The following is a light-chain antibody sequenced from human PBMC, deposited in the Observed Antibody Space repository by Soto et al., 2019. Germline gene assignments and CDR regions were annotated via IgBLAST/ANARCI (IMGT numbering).Light chain of an antibody. V-gene: IGKV3-20*01. CDR3: QQYATSQT. Sequence: EIVLTQSPGTLSLSPGERATLSCSASQSVTSYLAWYQQKPGLAPRLLIYASSTRATGIPDRFSGGGSGTDFTLTISRLEPEDFAVYYCQQYATSQTFGQGTKVEI. CDR1: QSVTSY. J-gene: IGKJ1*01. CDR2: ASS.